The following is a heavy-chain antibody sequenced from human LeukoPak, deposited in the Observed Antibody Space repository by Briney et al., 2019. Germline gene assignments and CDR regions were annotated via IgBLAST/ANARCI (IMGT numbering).Heavy chain of an antibody. J-gene: IGHJ3*01. CDR3: AQGDSYYDFLLSV. V-gene: IGHV3-21*04. D-gene: IGHD3-3*01. CDR1: GFIFSSYN. CDR2: ISSSSNYI. Sequence: GGSLRLSCAASGFIFSSYNMNWVRQAPGKGLEWVSSISSSSNYIYYADSVKGRFTISRDNAKSSLPLQMNSLSAEDTAVYYCAQGDSYYDFLLSVWGQGTMVTVSS.